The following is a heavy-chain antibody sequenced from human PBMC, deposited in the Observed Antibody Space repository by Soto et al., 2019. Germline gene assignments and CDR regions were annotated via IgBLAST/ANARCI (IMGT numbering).Heavy chain of an antibody. D-gene: IGHD2-2*01. Sequence: SETLSLTCTVSGGTISSWYWSWIRQPPGKGLEWIGYIYYGGTTRYNPSLESRVTVSLETSKSQFSLTLSSVTASDTAVYYCARLGFYYQSLDPWGHGTLVTVSS. J-gene: IGHJ5*02. CDR1: GGTISSWY. V-gene: IGHV4-59*08. CDR2: IYYGGTT. CDR3: ARLGFYYQSLDP.